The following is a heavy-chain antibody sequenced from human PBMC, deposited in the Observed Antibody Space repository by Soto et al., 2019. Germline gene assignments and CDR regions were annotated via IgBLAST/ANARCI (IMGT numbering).Heavy chain of an antibody. CDR3: ARRQWGLDV. CDR1: YFTISNAW. Sequence: GLPMRLQCAVVYFTISNAWMSWVRKVQGKGLEWVAKIKQDGSEKYYVDSVKGRFTISRDNAKNSLYLQMNSLRAEDTAMYYCARRQWGLDVWGQGTTVTSP. CDR2: IKQDGSEK. V-gene: IGHV3-7*01. D-gene: IGHD6-19*01. J-gene: IGHJ6*02.